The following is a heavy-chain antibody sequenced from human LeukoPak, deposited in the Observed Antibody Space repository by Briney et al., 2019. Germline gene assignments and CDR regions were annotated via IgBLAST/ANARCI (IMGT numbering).Heavy chain of an antibody. J-gene: IGHJ4*02. CDR2: IYHSGST. CDR1: GGSISSGGYS. CDR3: ARDRPGYFDY. V-gene: IGHV4-30-2*01. Sequence: PSETLSLTCAVSGGSISSGGYSWSWIRQPPGKGLEWIGYIYHSGSTYYNPSLKSRVTISVDRSKNQFSLKLSSVTAADTAVYYCARDRPGYFDYWGQGTLVTVSS.